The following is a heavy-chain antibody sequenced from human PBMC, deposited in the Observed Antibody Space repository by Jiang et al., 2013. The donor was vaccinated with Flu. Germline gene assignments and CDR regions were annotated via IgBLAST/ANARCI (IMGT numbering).Heavy chain of an antibody. CDR2: FDPEDGET. V-gene: IGHV1-24*01. D-gene: IGHD3-3*01. CDR3: ATDFWSGYRTIFDY. Sequence: GAEVKKPGASVKVSCKVSGYTLTELSMHWVRQAPGKGLEWMGGFDPEDGETIYAQKFQGRVTMTEDTSTDTAYMELSSLRSEDTAVYYCATDFWSGYRTIFDYWGQGTLVTVSS. CDR1: GYTLTELS. J-gene: IGHJ4*02.